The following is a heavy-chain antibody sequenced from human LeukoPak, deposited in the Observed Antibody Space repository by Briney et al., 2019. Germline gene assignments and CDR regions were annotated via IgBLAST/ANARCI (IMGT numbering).Heavy chain of an antibody. CDR3: ARHSEYFPNSNYGGVWFDP. V-gene: IGHV4-39*01. CDR2: IYYSGST. CDR1: GGSISSGGYY. Sequence: PSETLSLTCAVYGGSISSGGYYWSWIRQPPGKGLEWIGSIYYSGSTYYNPSLKSRVTISVDTSKNQFSLKLSSVTAADTAVYHCARHSEYFPNSNYGGVWFDPWGQGTLVTVSS. J-gene: IGHJ5*02. D-gene: IGHD4-11*01.